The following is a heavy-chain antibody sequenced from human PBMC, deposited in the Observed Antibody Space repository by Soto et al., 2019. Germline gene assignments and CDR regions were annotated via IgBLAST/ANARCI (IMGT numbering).Heavy chain of an antibody. CDR1: GGSISSYY. CDR3: ARQWNYGFYFDY. CDR2: IYYSGST. D-gene: IGHD1-7*01. Sequence: QVQLQESGPGLVKPSETLSLTCTVSGGSISSYYWSWIRQPPGKGLEWIGYIYYSGSTNYNPSLKRRVTISVDTSKNQFSLKLSSVTAADTAVYYCARQWNYGFYFDYWGQGTLVTVSS. V-gene: IGHV4-59*01. J-gene: IGHJ4*02.